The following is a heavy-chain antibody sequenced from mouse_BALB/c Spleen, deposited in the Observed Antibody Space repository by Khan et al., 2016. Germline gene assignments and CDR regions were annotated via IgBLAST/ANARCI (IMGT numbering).Heavy chain of an antibody. D-gene: IGHD2-14*01. J-gene: IGHJ2*01. CDR3: ARKGYRYDPMDY. CDR1: GYSFTDYN. V-gene: IGHV1S135*01. CDR2: ISPYNGAT. Sequence: VQLQQSGPELVKPGASVKLSCKASGYSFTDYNMYWVKQSHGKSLEWIGYISPYNGATSYNQTFKGKATMTVDKSTSTAFMHLNSLKSEDSAVYYCARKGYRYDPMDYWGQGTTLTVSS.